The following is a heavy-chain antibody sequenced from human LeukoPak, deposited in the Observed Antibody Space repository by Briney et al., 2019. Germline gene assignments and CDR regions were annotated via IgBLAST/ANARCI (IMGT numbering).Heavy chain of an antibody. V-gene: IGHV3-33*01. Sequence: GGSLRLSCAASGFSFSSYGMHWVRQAPGKGREWVAVIWYDGSNKYYGDSVKGRFTISRDNSKNTLYLQMNSLRAEDTAVYYCARSIRNYYDSSGYYLDYWGQGTLVTVSS. D-gene: IGHD3-22*01. CDR3: ARSIRNYYDSSGYYLDY. CDR1: GFSFSSYG. CDR2: IWYDGSNK. J-gene: IGHJ4*02.